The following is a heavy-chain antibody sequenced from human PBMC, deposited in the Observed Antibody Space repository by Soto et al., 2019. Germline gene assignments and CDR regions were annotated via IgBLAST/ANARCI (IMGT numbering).Heavy chain of an antibody. J-gene: IGHJ5*02. D-gene: IGHD3-3*01. CDR3: ARWWSGSRQGFDP. V-gene: IGHV4-30-2*05. CDR1: GDSISSGGYS. CDR2: IYHSGST. Sequence: PSETLSLTCGVSGDSISSGGYSWSWIRQPPGKGLEWIGYIYHSGSTYYNPSLKSRVTISVDTSKNQFSLKLNSVTAADTAVYYCARWWSGSRQGFDPWGQGTLVTVSS.